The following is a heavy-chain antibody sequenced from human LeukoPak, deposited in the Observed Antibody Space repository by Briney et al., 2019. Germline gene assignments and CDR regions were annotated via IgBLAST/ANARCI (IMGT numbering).Heavy chain of an antibody. V-gene: IGHV3-23*01. D-gene: IGHD3-22*01. CDR2: ISGSGGST. J-gene: IGHJ4*02. Sequence: PGGSLRLSCVASGFTFSSTWMHWVRQAPGKGLEWVSAISGSGGSTYYADSVKGRFTISRDNSKNTLYLQMNSLRAEDTAVYYCAKDRDDSSGYYSPYYFDYWGQGTLVTVSS. CDR3: AKDRDDSSGYYSPYYFDY. CDR1: GFTFSSTW.